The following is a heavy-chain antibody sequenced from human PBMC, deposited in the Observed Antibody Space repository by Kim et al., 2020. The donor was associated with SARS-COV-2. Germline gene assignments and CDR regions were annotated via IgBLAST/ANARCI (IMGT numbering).Heavy chain of an antibody. Sequence: SQKFQGRVTITRDTSASTAYMELSSLRSEDTAVYYCARADYYYDREGFDPWGQGTLVTVSS. V-gene: IGHV1-3*01. J-gene: IGHJ5*02. D-gene: IGHD3-22*01. CDR3: ARADYYYDREGFDP.